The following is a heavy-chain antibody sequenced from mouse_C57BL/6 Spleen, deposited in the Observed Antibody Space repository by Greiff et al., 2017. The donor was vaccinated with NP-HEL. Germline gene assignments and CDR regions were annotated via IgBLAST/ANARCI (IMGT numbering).Heavy chain of an antibody. CDR3: ARKSYDYVFAY. CDR1: GYTFTSYW. D-gene: IGHD2-4*01. J-gene: IGHJ3*01. Sequence: QVQLQQPGAELVKPGASVKLSCKASGYTFTSYWMQWVKQRPGQGLEWIGEIDPSDSYTNYNQKFKGKATLTVDTSSSTAYMQLSSLTSEDSAVYYCARKSYDYVFAYWGQGTLVTVSA. CDR2: IDPSDSYT. V-gene: IGHV1-50*01.